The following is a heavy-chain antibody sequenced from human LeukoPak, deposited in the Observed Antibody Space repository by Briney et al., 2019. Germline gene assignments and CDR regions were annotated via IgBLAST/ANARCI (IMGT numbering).Heavy chain of an antibody. J-gene: IGHJ5*02. CDR2: ISGSGGST. Sequence: GGSLRLSCAASGFTFSSYAMSWVRQAPGKGLEWVSAISGSGGSTYYADSVKGRFTISRDNSKNTLYLQMNSLRAEDTAVYYCAKEYYDYVWGSYRYRPSFDPWGQGTLVAVSS. CDR1: GFTFSSYA. CDR3: AKEYYDYVWGSYRYRPSFDP. D-gene: IGHD3-16*02. V-gene: IGHV3-23*01.